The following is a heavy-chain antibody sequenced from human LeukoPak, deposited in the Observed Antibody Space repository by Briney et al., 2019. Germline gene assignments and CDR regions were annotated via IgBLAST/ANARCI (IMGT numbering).Heavy chain of an antibody. CDR3: ARGRGSYFDY. J-gene: IGHJ4*02. CDR1: GDSISSYY. V-gene: IGHV4-59*01. CDR2: IHYSGST. Sequence: SETLSLTCTVSGDSISSYYWHWIRQPPGKRLEWIGYIHYSGSTNYNPSLKSRLVTSVDTSKNQFSLRLSPVTAADTAVYYCARGRGSYFDYWGQGTLVTVSS. D-gene: IGHD3-16*01.